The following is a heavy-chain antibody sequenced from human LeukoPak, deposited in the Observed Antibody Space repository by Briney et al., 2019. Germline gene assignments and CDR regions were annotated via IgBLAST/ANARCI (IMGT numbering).Heavy chain of an antibody. J-gene: IGHJ4*02. CDR3: AKSGYSRFDY. CDR2: FSGSGGGT. Sequence: PGGSLRLSCAASGFTFSTYWMSWVRQVPGKGLEWVSAFSGSGGGTYYADSVKGRFTISRDNSKNTLYLQMNSLRAEDTAVYFCAKSGYSRFDYWGQGTLVTVSS. D-gene: IGHD5-24*01. CDR1: GFTFSTYW. V-gene: IGHV3-23*01.